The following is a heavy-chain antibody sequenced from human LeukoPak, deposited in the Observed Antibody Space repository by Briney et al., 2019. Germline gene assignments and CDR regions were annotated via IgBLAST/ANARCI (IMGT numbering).Heavy chain of an antibody. CDR1: GGTFSSYA. CDR3: ARDGGCSSTRCYPPPYYYYYGMDV. J-gene: IGHJ6*02. Sequence: ASVKVSCKASGGTFSSYAISWVRQAPGQGLEWMGGIIPIFGTANYAQKFQGRVTITADESTSTAYMELSSLRPEDTAVYYCARDGGCSSTRCYPPPYYYYYGMDVWGQGTTVTVSS. V-gene: IGHV1-69*13. D-gene: IGHD2-2*01. CDR2: IIPIFGTA.